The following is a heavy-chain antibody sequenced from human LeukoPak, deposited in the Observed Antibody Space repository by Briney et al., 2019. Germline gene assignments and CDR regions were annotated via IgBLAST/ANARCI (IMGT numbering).Heavy chain of an antibody. CDR2: IYYSGST. CDR1: GGSISSYY. D-gene: IGHD6-13*01. Sequence: SETLSLTCTVSGGSISSYYWSWIRQPPGKGLEWIGYIYYSGSTNYNPSLKSRVTISVDTSKNQFSLKLSSVTAADTAVYYCARHSEEPTGIAAAGDFLNWFDPWGQGTLVTVSS. V-gene: IGHV4-59*08. CDR3: ARHSEEPTGIAAAGDFLNWFDP. J-gene: IGHJ5*02.